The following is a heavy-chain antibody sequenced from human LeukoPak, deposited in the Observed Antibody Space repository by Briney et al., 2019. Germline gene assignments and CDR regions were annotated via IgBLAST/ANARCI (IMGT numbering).Heavy chain of an antibody. CDR1: GGSFSGYY. V-gene: IGHV4-34*01. J-gene: IGHJ4*02. D-gene: IGHD3-3*01. Sequence: SETLSLTCVVYGGSFSGYYWGWIRQPPGKGLEWIGNIYYSGNTYYNPSLKSRVTISVDTSKNQFSLKLNSVTAADTAVYYCARLPGITIFGVVSSRPKYYFDYWGQGALVTVSS. CDR2: IYYSGNT. CDR3: ARLPGITIFGVVSSRPKYYFDY.